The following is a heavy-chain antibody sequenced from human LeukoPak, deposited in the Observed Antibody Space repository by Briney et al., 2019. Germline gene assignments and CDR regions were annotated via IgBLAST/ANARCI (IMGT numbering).Heavy chain of an antibody. CDR3: ARGGYYDSSGYYPY. D-gene: IGHD3-22*01. CDR1: GYTFTSYG. V-gene: IGHV1-18*01. CDR2: ISAYNGNT. J-gene: IGHJ4*02. Sequence: ASVKVSCKASGYTFTSYGISWVRQAPGQGLEWMGWISAYNGNTNYAQKLQGRVTMTTDTSASTAYMELRSLRSDDTAVYYCARGGYYDSSGYYPYWGQGTLVTVSS.